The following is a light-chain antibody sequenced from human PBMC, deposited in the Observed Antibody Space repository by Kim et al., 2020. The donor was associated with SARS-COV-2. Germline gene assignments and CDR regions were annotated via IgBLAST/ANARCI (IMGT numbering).Light chain of an antibody. Sequence: PVEGATLSCRASQSIDTYLALYQPRPGQAPRLLVYDASIRATGVPDRFSGTGSGTDFTLIISSLEPEDFSTYYCQQRNSWPPAVTFGGGTKVDIK. J-gene: IGKJ4*01. V-gene: IGKV3-11*01. CDR3: QQRNSWPPAVT. CDR1: QSIDTY. CDR2: DAS.